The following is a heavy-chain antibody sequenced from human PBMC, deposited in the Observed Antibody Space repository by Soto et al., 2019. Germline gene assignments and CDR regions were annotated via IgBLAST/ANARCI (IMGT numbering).Heavy chain of an antibody. J-gene: IGHJ4*02. CDR3: AKAPNYDYVWGSYIDY. V-gene: IGHV3-23*01. Sequence: GGSLRLSCAASGFTFSSYAMSWVRQAPGKGLEWVSAISGSGGSTYYADSVKGRFTISRDNSKNTLYLQMNSLRAEDTAVYYCAKAPNYDYVWGSYIDYWGQGTLVTVSS. D-gene: IGHD3-16*01. CDR1: GFTFSSYA. CDR2: ISGSGGST.